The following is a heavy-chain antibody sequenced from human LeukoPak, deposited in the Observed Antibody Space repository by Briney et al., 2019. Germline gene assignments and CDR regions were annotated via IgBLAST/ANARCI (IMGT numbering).Heavy chain of an antibody. V-gene: IGHV1-2*02. CDR3: ARGMGYYYYYMDV. Sequence: ASVKVSCKASGYTFTAYYMHWVRQAPGQGLEWMGWINPNSGGTNYAQKFQGRVTMTRDTSISTAYMELSRLRSDDTAVYYCARGMGYYYYYMDVWGKGTTVTVSS. J-gene: IGHJ6*03. CDR1: GYTFTAYY. CDR2: INPNSGGT.